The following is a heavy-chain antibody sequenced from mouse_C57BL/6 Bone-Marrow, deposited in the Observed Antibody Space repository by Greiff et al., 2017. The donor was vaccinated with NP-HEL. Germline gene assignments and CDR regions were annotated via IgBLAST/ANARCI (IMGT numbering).Heavy chain of an antibody. CDR1: GYTFTSYW. J-gene: IGHJ2*01. CDR2: INPSSGYT. Sequence: QVQLKQSGAELAKPGASVKLSCKASGYTFTSYWMHWVKQRPGQGLEWIGYINPSSGYTKSNQKFKDKATLTADKSSSTAYMQLSSLTYEDSAVYYCARGYYYGPYYFDYWGQGTTLTVSS. CDR3: ARGYYYGPYYFDY. V-gene: IGHV1-7*01. D-gene: IGHD1-1*01.